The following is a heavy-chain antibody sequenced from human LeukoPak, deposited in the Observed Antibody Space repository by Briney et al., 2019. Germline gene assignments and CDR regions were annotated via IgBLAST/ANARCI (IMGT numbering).Heavy chain of an antibody. CDR1: GFTFSSYG. CDR2: ISYDGGNK. J-gene: IGHJ6*04. Sequence: PGGSLRLSCAASGFTFSSYGMHWVRQAPGKGLEWVAVISYDGGNKYYADSVKGRFTISRDNSKNTLYLQMNSLRAEDTAVYYCAKTVSGYYGSGSYRFHYDMDVWGKGTTVTVSS. V-gene: IGHV3-30*18. CDR3: AKTVSGYYGSGSYRFHYDMDV. D-gene: IGHD3-10*01.